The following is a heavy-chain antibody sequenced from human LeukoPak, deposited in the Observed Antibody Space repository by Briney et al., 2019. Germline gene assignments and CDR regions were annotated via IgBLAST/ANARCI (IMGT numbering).Heavy chain of an antibody. CDR1: GGTFSSYA. Sequence: GSSVKVSCKASGGTFSSYAISWVRQAPGQGLEWMGRIIPIFGTANYAQKFQGRVTITTDESTSTAYMKLSSLRSEDTAVYYCARDGSSWYRNWFDPWGQGILVTVSS. J-gene: IGHJ5*02. V-gene: IGHV1-69*05. D-gene: IGHD6-13*01. CDR2: IIPIFGTA. CDR3: ARDGSSWYRNWFDP.